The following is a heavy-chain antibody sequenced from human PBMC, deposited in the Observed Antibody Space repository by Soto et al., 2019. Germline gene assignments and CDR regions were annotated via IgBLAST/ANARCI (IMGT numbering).Heavy chain of an antibody. V-gene: IGHV3-30*18. CDR2: TSYDGNNK. D-gene: IGHD1-26*01. Sequence: QVQLVDSGGDVVQPGGSLRLSCTGSGFTFGNYGMHWVRQAPGKGLEWVASTSYDGNNKYYADSLKGRFTISRDNSKKMVYLQMTSLGPEETAVYYCAKGGGSALDLDYWGQGALVTVSS. J-gene: IGHJ4*02. CDR3: AKGGGSALDLDY. CDR1: GFTFGNYG.